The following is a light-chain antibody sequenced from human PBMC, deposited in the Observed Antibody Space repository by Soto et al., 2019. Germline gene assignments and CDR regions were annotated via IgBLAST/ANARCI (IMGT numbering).Light chain of an antibody. CDR2: YDS. J-gene: IGLJ1*01. V-gene: IGLV3-21*04. Sequence: SYELTQPPSVSVAPGKTARITCGGNNIGSKSVHWYQQKPGQAPVLVIYYDSDRPSGIPERFSGSNSGNTATLTISRVEAGDEADYYCQVWDSSSALYVFGTGTKVTVL. CDR3: QVWDSSSALYV. CDR1: NIGSKS.